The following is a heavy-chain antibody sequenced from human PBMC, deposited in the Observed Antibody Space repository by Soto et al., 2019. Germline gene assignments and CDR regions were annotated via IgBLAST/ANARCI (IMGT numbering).Heavy chain of an antibody. CDR2: IYSGGST. CDR1: GFTVSSNY. V-gene: IGHV3-66*02. Sequence: GGSLRLSCAASGFTVSSNYMSWVRQAPGKGLEWVSVIYSGGSTYYADSVKGRFTISRDNSKNTLYLQMNSLRAEDTAVYYCARVYLTTSPHFDYWGQGTLVTVSS. CDR3: ARVYLTTSPHFDY. D-gene: IGHD3-16*02. J-gene: IGHJ4*02.